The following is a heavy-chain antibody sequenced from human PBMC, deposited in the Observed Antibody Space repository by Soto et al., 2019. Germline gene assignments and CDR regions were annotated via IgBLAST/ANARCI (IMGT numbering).Heavy chain of an antibody. V-gene: IGHV3-13*05. J-gene: IGHJ6*02. CDR1: GFTFSSYD. CDR2: IGTAGDP. Sequence: PGGSLRLSCAASGFTFSSYDMHWVRQATGKGLEWVSAIGTAGDPYYPGSVKGRFTISRENAKNSLYLQMNSLRAGDTAVYYCARKKKRGYSGRDYYGMDVWGQGTTVTVSS. CDR3: ARKKKRGYSGRDYYGMDV. D-gene: IGHD5-12*01.